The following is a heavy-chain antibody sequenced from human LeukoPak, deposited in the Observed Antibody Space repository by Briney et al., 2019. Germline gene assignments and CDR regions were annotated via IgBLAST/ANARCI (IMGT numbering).Heavy chain of an antibody. J-gene: IGHJ3*02. V-gene: IGHV4-30-4*08. CDR2: IYYSGST. CDR1: GGSISSGDYY. Sequence: SQTLSLTCTVSGGSISSGDYYWSWIRQPPGKGLEWIGYIYYSGSTYYNPSLKSRVTISVDTSKNQFSLKLSSVTAADTAVYYCARPIRYSSHVGHGSNAFDIWGQGTMVTVSS. CDR3: ARPIRYSSHVGHGSNAFDI. D-gene: IGHD6-13*01.